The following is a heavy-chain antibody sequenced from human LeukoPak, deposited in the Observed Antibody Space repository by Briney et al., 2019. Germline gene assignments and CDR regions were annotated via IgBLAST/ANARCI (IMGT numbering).Heavy chain of an antibody. J-gene: IGHJ4*02. V-gene: IGHV1-8*03. CDR2: MNPNSGNT. Sequence: ASVKVSCKASGYTFTSYDINWVRQAPGQGLEWMGWMNPNSGNTGYAQKFQGRVTITRNTSISTAYMELSSLRSEDTAVYYCARGGFGVVIPEYWGQGTLVTVSS. CDR3: ARGGFGVVIPEY. CDR1: GYTFTSYD. D-gene: IGHD3-3*01.